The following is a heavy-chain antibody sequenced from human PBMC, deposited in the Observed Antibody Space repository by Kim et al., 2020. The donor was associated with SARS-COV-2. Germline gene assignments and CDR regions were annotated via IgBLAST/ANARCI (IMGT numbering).Heavy chain of an antibody. V-gene: IGHV1-69*13. CDR1: GGTFSSYA. CDR2: IIPIFGTA. CDR3: AREGGEQLVPPRGYYGMDV. Sequence: SVKVSCKASGGTFSSYAISWVRQAPGQGLEWMGGIIPIFGTANYAQKFQGRVTITADESTSTAYMELSSLRSEDTAVYYCAREGGEQLVPPRGYYGMDVWGQGTTVTVSS. J-gene: IGHJ6*02. D-gene: IGHD6-6*01.